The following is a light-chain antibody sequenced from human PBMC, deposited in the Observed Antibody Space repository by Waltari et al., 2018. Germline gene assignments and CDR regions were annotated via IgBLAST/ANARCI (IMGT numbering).Light chain of an antibody. CDR3: QQYYSYWYT. V-gene: IGKV1-8*01. CDR2: AAS. CDR1: QGISCY. J-gene: IGKJ2*01. Sequence: AIRITQSPSSLSASTGDRVTITCRASQGISCYLAWYQQKPGKAPKLLIYAASTLQSGVPSRFSGSGSGTDFTLTISCLQSEDFATYYCQQYYSYWYTFGQGTKLEIK.